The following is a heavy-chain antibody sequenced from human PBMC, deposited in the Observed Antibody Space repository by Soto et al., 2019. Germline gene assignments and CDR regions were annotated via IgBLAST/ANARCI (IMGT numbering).Heavy chain of an antibody. CDR2: ISGSGDNT. CDR3: ARDRRNSRMSYGMGI. J-gene: IGHJ6*02. Sequence: PGKGLEWVSGISGSGDNTYYADSVKGRFTISRDNSKNTLYLQMNSLRAEDTAVYYCARDRRNSRMSYGMGIWGQPTT. D-gene: IGHD1-1*01. V-gene: IGHV3-23*01.